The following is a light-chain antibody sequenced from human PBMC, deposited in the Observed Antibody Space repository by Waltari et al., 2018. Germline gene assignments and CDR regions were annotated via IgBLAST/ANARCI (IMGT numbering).Light chain of an antibody. CDR2: GKN. CDR3: HSRDSSGNPVV. J-gene: IGLJ2*01. V-gene: IGLV3-19*01. CDR1: SLRSYY. Sequence: SSELTQDPAVSVALGLTVRISCQGDSLRSYYASWYQQKPGQAPILVLFGKNNRPSGIPERISGSNSGNTASLTITGAQAEDEAVYYCHSRDSSGNPVVFGGGTKLTVL.